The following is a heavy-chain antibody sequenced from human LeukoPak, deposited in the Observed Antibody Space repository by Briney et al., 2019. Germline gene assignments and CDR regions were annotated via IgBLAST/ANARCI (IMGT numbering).Heavy chain of an antibody. CDR3: TRAGRDSYNPADY. CDR1: GFTFGDYA. Sequence: PGGSLRLSCTASGFTFGDYAMSWVRLALGKGLEWVGFIRSKAYGGTTEYAASVKGRFTISRDDSKSIAYLQMNSLKTEDTAVYYCTRAGRDSYNPADYWGQGTLVTVSS. D-gene: IGHD5-24*01. V-gene: IGHV3-49*04. J-gene: IGHJ4*02. CDR2: IRSKAYGGTT.